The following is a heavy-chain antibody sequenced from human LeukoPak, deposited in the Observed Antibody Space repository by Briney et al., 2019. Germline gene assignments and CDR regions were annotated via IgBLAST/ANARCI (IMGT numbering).Heavy chain of an antibody. CDR1: GFTFNTYA. CDR2: ISGADTTT. CDR3: AKGHDTRTATLDY. D-gene: IGHD1-1*01. V-gene: IGHV3-23*01. Sequence: GGSLRLSCAASGFTFNTYAMNWVRQAPGKGLEWVSAISGADTTTFYADSVKGRFTISRDNSKSTLYLQMNSLRAEDTAVYYCAKGHDTRTATLDYWGQGTLVTVSS. J-gene: IGHJ4*02.